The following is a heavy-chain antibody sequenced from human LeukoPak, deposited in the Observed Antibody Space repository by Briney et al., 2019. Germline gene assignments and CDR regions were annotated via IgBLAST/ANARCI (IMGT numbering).Heavy chain of an antibody. Sequence: GESLKISCRASGNSFSTNWIGWVRQMPGKGLEWMGIIYPGDSDTRYSPSFQGQVTISADKSISTAYLQWSILKASDTAMYYCARGRYSYGPFDYWGQGTLVTVSS. CDR3: ARGRYSYGPFDY. CDR1: GNSFSTNW. V-gene: IGHV5-51*01. D-gene: IGHD5-18*01. CDR2: IYPGDSDT. J-gene: IGHJ4*02.